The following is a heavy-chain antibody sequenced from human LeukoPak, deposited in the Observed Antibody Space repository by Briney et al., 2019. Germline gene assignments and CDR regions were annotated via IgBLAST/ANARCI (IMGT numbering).Heavy chain of an antibody. CDR3: AKDPLQTGTTGFNWFDP. CDR2: ISGSGGST. Sequence: GGSLRLSCAASGFTFSSYAMSWGRQAPGKGLEWVSAISGSGGSTYDADSVKGRFTISRDNSKNTLYLQMNSLRAEDPAVYYCAKDPLQTGTTGFNWFDPWGQGTLVTVSS. D-gene: IGHD1-7*01. J-gene: IGHJ5*02. CDR1: GFTFSSYA. V-gene: IGHV3-23*01.